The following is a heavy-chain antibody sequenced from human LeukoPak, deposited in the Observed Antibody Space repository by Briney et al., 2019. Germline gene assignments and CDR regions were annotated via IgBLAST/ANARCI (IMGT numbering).Heavy chain of an antibody. CDR3: AELGITMIGGV. D-gene: IGHD3-10*02. CDR2: ISGSGTST. J-gene: IGHJ6*04. Sequence: PGGSLRLSCAGSGFTFSSYDMTWVRQAPGKGLEWVSSISGSGTSTYYADSVKGRFTFSRDNSKNTLYLQMNSLRAEDTAVYYCAELGITMIGGVWGKGTTVTISS. V-gene: IGHV3-23*01. CDR1: GFTFSSYD.